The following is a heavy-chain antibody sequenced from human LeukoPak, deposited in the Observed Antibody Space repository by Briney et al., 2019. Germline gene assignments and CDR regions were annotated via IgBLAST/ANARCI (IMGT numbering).Heavy chain of an antibody. CDR3: ARVKHGGGGVIADPYFDY. D-gene: IGHD3-16*02. J-gene: IGHJ4*02. CDR2: IKQDGSEK. Sequence: GGSLRLSCAASGFTFSSYWMSWVRQAPGKGLEWVANIKQDGSEKYCVDSVKGRFTISRDNAKNSLHLQMNSLRAEDTAVYYCARVKHGGGGVIADPYFDYWGQGTLVTVSS. CDR1: GFTFSSYW. V-gene: IGHV3-7*03.